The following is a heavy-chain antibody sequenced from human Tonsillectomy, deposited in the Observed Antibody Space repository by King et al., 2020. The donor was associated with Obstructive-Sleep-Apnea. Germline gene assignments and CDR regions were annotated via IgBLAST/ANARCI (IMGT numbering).Heavy chain of an antibody. D-gene: IGHD3-10*01. Sequence: VQLQESGPGLVKPSETLSLTCTVSGGSISTYFWTWIRLPPGKGLEWIGFIYYSGTTNYNPSHKTRVTISVDTSKNQFSLKPSSVTAADTAVYYCARASGAYYGMDVWGQGTAVTVSS. CDR2: IYYSGTT. V-gene: IGHV4-59*01. CDR1: GGSISTYF. J-gene: IGHJ6*02. CDR3: ARASGAYYGMDV.